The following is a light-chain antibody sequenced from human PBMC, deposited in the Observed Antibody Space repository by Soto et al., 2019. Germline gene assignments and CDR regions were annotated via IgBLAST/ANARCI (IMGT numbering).Light chain of an antibody. CDR3: QQYGSSPLT. CDR1: QIFSSNY. CDR2: AAS. J-gene: IGKJ4*01. V-gene: IGKV3-20*01. Sequence: EIVLTQSPGTLSLSPGERATFSCTASQIFSSNYLAWYQQKPGQAPRLLIYAASNRATGIPDRFSGSGSGTDFTLTISRLEPEDFAVYYCQQYGSSPLTFGGGTKVEIK.